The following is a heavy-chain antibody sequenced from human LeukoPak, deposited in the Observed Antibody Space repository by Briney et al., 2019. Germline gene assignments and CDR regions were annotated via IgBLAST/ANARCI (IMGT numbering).Heavy chain of an antibody. CDR3: SRGLDSRKLGY. Sequence: PSETLSLTCTVSGASFNSDDQYWNWIRQSPGKGLEWIGSIHPSGMLYNNPSLESRVTMSRDTSKNQFSLNLNSVTAADTAVYFCSRGLDSRKLGYWGQGTLLTVST. V-gene: IGHV4-31*03. J-gene: IGHJ4*02. CDR2: IHPSGML. CDR1: GASFNSDDQY. D-gene: IGHD3-22*01.